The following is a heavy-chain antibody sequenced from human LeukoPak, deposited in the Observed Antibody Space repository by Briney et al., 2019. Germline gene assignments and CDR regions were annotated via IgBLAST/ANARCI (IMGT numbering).Heavy chain of an antibody. J-gene: IGHJ6*02. D-gene: IGHD4-11*01. CDR2: ISYDGSNK. Sequence: GGSLRLSCAASGFTFSSYAMHWVRQAPGKGLEWVAVISYDGSNKYYADSVKGRFTISRDNSKNTPYLQMISLRAEDTAVYYCARAAGDYSFNYYYYYGMDVWGQGTTVTVSS. CDR1: GFTFSSYA. V-gene: IGHV3-30-3*01. CDR3: ARAAGDYSFNYYYYYGMDV.